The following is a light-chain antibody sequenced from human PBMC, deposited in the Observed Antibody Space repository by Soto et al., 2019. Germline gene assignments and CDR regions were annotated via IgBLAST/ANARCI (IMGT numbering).Light chain of an antibody. J-gene: IGKJ1*01. V-gene: IGKV1-39*01. CDR3: QQSDVSPRT. CDR1: QSISSY. CDR2: DAT. Sequence: DIPMTQSPASLSASVGDRVTITCRASQSISSYLNWYQQRPGKAPNLLIYDATRLHSGVPPRFSGSGYGTDLTITITSLQLEDFETYECQQSDVSPRTFGQGTKVDIK.